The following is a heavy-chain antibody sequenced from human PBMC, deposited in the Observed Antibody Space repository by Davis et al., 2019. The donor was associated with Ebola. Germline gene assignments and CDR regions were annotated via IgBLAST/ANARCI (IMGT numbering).Heavy chain of an antibody. CDR3: SSTLGTLDY. V-gene: IGHV3-73*01. CDR1: GFTFSGSA. Sequence: ESLKISCAASGFTFSGSAMHWVRQASGKGLEWVGRIRSKANSYATAYAASVKGRFTISRDDSKNMAYPQMNSLKSEDTAVYYYSSTLGTLDYWGQGTLVTVSS. D-gene: IGHD7-27*01. J-gene: IGHJ4*02. CDR2: IRSKANSYAT.